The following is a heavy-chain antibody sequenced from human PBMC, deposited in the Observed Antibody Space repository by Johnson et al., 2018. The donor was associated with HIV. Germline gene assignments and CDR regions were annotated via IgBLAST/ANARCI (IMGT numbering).Heavy chain of an antibody. CDR2: IYSGGST. CDR1: GFTVSSNY. CDR3: ARAGYGGNYAFDI. J-gene: IGHJ3*02. V-gene: IGHV3-53*01. Sequence: VQLLESGGVVVQPGGSLRLSCAASGFTVSSNYMSWVRQAPGKGLEWVSVIYSGGSTGYADSVKGRFTISRDNAKHSLYLQINSLRAEDTAVYYCARAGYGGNYAFDIWGQGTMVTVSS. D-gene: IGHD4-23*01.